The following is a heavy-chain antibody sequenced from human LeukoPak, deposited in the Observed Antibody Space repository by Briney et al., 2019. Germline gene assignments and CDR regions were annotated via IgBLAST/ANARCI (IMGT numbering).Heavy chain of an antibody. CDR1: GYTFTSYG. Sequence: GASVKVSCKASGYTFTSYGISWVRQAPGQGLEWMGWISAYNGNTNYAQKLQGRVTMTTDTSTSTAYMELRSLRSDDTAVYYCARVYSSGWYTHYYYYMDVWGKGTAVTVSS. J-gene: IGHJ6*03. D-gene: IGHD6-19*01. CDR3: ARVYSSGWYTHYYYYMDV. V-gene: IGHV1-18*01. CDR2: ISAYNGNT.